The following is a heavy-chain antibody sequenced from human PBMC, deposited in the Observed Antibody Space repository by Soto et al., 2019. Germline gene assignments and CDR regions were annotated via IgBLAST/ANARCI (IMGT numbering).Heavy chain of an antibody. CDR2: IYYSGST. CDR1: GGSFSGYY. D-gene: IGHD3-10*01. V-gene: IGHV4-59*01. CDR3: ARRYGYAFDI. Sequence: SETLSLTCAVYGGSFSGYYWSWIRQPPGKGLEWIGYIYYSGSTNYNPSLKSRVTISVDTSKNQFSLKLSSVTAADTVVYYCARRYGYAFDIWGQGTMVTVSS. J-gene: IGHJ3*02.